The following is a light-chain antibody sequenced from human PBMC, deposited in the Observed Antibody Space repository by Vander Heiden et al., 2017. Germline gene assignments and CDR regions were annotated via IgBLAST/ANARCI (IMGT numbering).Light chain of an antibody. J-gene: IGKJ4*01. V-gene: IGKV3-11*01. CDR3: QQRSNWPPPT. Sequence: EIVLTQSPATLSLSPGERAPLPCRASQSVSSYLAWYQQKPGQAPRLLIYDASNRATGIPARFSGSGSGTDFTLTISSLEPEEFAVYYCQQRSNWPPPTFGGGTKVEIK. CDR2: DAS. CDR1: QSVSSY.